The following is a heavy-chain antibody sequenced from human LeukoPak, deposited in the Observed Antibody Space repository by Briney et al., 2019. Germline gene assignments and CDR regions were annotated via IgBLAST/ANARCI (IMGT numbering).Heavy chain of an antibody. J-gene: IGHJ5*02. Sequence: SETLSLTCTVSGGSISSYYWSWIRQPAGKGLEWIGRIYTSGSTNYNPSLKSRVTMSVDTSKNQFSRKLSSVTAADTAVYYCARDSSSWYGNWSDPWGQGALVTVSS. CDR1: GGSISSYY. CDR2: IYTSGST. D-gene: IGHD6-13*01. V-gene: IGHV4-4*07. CDR3: ARDSSSWYGNWSDP.